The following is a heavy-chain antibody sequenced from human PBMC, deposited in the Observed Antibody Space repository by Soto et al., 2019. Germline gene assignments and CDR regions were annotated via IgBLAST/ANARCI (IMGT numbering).Heavy chain of an antibody. Sequence: QVQLVQSGAELKKPGASVKVACKTSGYTFTSFDISWVRQASGHGLEWMGWVNPNNGDTVFAQKFQGSLSMTRNTSISTAYMELSSLTSDDTAVYYCARVEGQLDYWGQGTLVTVSS. CDR3: ARVEGQLDY. J-gene: IGHJ4*01. CDR1: GYTFTSFD. CDR2: VNPNNGDT. D-gene: IGHD6-6*01. V-gene: IGHV1-8*01.